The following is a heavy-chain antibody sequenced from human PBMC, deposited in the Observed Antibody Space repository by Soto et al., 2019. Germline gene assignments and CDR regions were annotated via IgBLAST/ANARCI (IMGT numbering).Heavy chain of an antibody. CDR1: NGSFSGYF. CDR3: ARGKSSGPIYDFDT. CDR2: IKDTGFA. Sequence: QVHLQQWGAGLLKPSETLSLTCVVYNGSFSGYFWSWIRQPPGKALAWLGEIKDTGFATYNPSVKSRVTLSVDTAKNGVSLILSSVTAADTAVYFCARGKSSGPIYDFDTLGQGTLVTVSS. J-gene: IGHJ4*02. V-gene: IGHV4-34*01. D-gene: IGHD6-19*01.